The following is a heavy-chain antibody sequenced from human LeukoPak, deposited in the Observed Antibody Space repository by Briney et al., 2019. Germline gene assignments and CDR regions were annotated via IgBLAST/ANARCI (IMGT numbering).Heavy chain of an antibody. J-gene: IGHJ4*02. D-gene: IGHD3-16*01. Sequence: SETLSLTCTVSGGSISSSSYYWGWIRQPPGKGLEWIGSIYYSGSTYYNPSLKSRVTISVDTSKNQFSLKLSSVTAADTAVYYCARDYEGGGDFVYWAREPWSPSPQ. CDR1: GGSISSSSYY. V-gene: IGHV4-39*07. CDR3: ARDYEGGGDFVY. CDR2: IYYSGST.